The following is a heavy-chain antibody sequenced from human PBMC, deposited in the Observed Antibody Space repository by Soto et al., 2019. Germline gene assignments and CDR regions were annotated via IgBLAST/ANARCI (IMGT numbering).Heavy chain of an antibody. Sequence: PGGSLRLSCAASGFTFSSYAMSWVRQAPGKGLEWVSAISGSGGSTYYADSVKGRFTISRDNSKNKLYLQMNSLRAEDTAVYYCARALYYDFWSGYPAVYGMDVWGQGTTVTVS. D-gene: IGHD3-3*01. J-gene: IGHJ6*02. CDR1: GFTFSSYA. CDR3: ARALYYDFWSGYPAVYGMDV. V-gene: IGHV3-23*01. CDR2: ISGSGGST.